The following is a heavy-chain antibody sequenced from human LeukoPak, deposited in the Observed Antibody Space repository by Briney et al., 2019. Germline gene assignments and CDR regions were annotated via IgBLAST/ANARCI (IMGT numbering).Heavy chain of an antibody. D-gene: IGHD6-13*01. Sequence: GGSLRLSCAASGFTFSSYGMHWVRQAPGKGLEWVAFIRYDGSNKYYADSVKGRFTISRDNSKNTLYLQMNSLRAEDTAVYYCAKVGDSSSWYPCGNFDYWGQGTLVTVSS. CDR3: AKVGDSSSWYPCGNFDY. V-gene: IGHV3-30*02. J-gene: IGHJ4*02. CDR1: GFTFSSYG. CDR2: IRYDGSNK.